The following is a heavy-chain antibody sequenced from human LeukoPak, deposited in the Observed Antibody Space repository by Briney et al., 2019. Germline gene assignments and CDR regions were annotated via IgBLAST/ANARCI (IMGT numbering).Heavy chain of an antibody. CDR3: ARLNVSRYYFDY. V-gene: IGHV4-30-4*01. CDR2: IYYSGST. D-gene: IGHD1-1*01. J-gene: IGHJ4*02. Sequence: SETLSLTCTVSGGSISSGDYYWSWIRQPPGKGLEWIGYIYYSGSTYYNPSLKSRVTISVDTSKNQFSLKLSSVTAADTAVYYCARLNVSRYYFDYWGQGTLVTVSS. CDR1: GGSISSGDYY.